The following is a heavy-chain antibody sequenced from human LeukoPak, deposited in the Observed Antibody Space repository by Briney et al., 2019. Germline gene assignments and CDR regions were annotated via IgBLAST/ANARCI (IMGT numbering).Heavy chain of an antibody. Sequence: SETLSLTCAVSGGSLRTYYWSWIRQAPGKGLEWIGNIHNIENINYNPSLKSRVTISLDTSKNPFSLKLRSVTAADTAVYYCARISSSNWYNERGAFDVWGQGTMVTVSS. J-gene: IGHJ3*01. D-gene: IGHD6-13*01. CDR1: GGSLRTYY. CDR3: ARISSSNWYNERGAFDV. CDR2: IHNIENI. V-gene: IGHV4-59*01.